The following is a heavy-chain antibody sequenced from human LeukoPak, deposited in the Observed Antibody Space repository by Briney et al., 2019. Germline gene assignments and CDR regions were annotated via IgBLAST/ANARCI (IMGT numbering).Heavy chain of an antibody. CDR3: ARGRYDFWSGYYETYYYYMDV. J-gene: IGHJ6*03. D-gene: IGHD3-3*01. CDR1: GGSISSYY. Sequence: PSETLSLTCTVSGGSISSYYWNWIRQPPGKGLEWIGYIYYSGSTNYNPSLESRVTISVDTSKNQFSLKLSSVTAADTAVYYCARGRYDFWSGYYETYYYYMDVWGKGTTVTVSS. V-gene: IGHV4-59*12. CDR2: IYYSGST.